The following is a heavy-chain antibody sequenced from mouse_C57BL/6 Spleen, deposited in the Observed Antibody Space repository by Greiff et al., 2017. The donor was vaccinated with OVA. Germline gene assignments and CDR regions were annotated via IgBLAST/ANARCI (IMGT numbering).Heavy chain of an antibody. J-gene: IGHJ2*01. V-gene: IGHV5-17*01. CDR1: GFTFSDYG. Sequence: EVQVVESGGGLVKPGGSLKLSCAASGFTFSDYGMHWVRQAPEKGLEWVAYISSGSSTIYYADTVKGRFTISRDNAKNTLFLQMTSLRSEDTAMYYCATNWASSGFDYWGQGTTLTVSS. CDR2: ISSGSSTI. CDR3: ATNWASSGFDY. D-gene: IGHD4-1*01.